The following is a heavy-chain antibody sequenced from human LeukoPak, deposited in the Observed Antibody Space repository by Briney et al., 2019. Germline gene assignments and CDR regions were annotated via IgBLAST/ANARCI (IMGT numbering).Heavy chain of an antibody. V-gene: IGHV4-39*07. J-gene: IGHJ6*03. CDR1: GASIYSRNSY. CDR3: ARDIDYYYYMDV. Sequence: SETLSLTCAVTGASIYSRNSYWGWIRQPPGKGLEWVGSIFYSGNTYYNPTLKSRVTISVDTSKNQLSLKLSSVTAADTAVYYCARDIDYYYYMDVWGKGTTVTVSS. CDR2: IFYSGNT. D-gene: IGHD2-15*01.